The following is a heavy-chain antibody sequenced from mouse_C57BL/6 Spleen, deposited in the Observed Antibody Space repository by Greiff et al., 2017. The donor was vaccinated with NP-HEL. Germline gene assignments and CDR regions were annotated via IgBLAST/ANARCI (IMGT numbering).Heavy chain of an antibody. CDR2: IWSDGST. CDR1: GFSLTSYG. J-gene: IGHJ4*01. Sequence: VKVVESGPGLVAPSQSLSITCTVSGFSLTSYGVHWVRQPPGKGLEWLVVIWSDGSTTYNSALKSRLSISKDNSKSQVFLKMNSLQTDDTAMYYCASHYGSSYEYAMDYWGQGTSVTVSS. V-gene: IGHV2-6*03. D-gene: IGHD1-1*01. CDR3: ASHYGSSYEYAMDY.